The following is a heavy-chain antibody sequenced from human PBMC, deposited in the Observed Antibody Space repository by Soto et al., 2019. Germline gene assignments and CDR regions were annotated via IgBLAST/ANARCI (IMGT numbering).Heavy chain of an antibody. V-gene: IGHV1-2*02. CDR1: GSTFTGAY. CDR2: INPNSGVT. CDR3: ARDFTTRSDGVDV. D-gene: IGHD6-19*01. Sequence: VSSVKASCKAPGSTFTGAYIHWVRPAPGQGPEWLACINPNSGVTEFTQNVQGRVTVTRDTPITTLYMEMNRLRSDDKCVYYCARDFTTRSDGVDVGGQGAAVAVSS. J-gene: IGHJ6*02.